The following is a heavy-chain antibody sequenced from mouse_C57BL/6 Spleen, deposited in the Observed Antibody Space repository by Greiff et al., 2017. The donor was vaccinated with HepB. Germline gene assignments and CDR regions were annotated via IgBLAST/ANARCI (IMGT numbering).Heavy chain of an antibody. CDR3: AREGDYDYDGYYAMDY. J-gene: IGHJ4*01. CDR1: GYTFTDYY. D-gene: IGHD2-4*01. Sequence: VHLVESGAELVKPGASVKISCKASGYTFTDYYINWVKQRPGQGLEWIGKIGPGSGSTYYNEKFKGKATLTADKSSSTAYMQLSSLTSEDSAVYFCAREGDYDYDGYYAMDYWGQGTSVTVSS. V-gene: IGHV1-77*01. CDR2: IGPGSGST.